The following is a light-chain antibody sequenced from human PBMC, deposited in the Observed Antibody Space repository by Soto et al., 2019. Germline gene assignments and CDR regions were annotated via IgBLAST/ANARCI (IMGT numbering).Light chain of an antibody. Sequence: QSALTQPPYASGSPGQSVTISCTGTSSDVGGYDYVSWYQQHPGKAPKLMIYEVGKRPSGVPDRFSGSKSGNTASLTVSVLQAEYEADYYCISYTGSNIRYVFGTVTKLTVL. CDR3: ISYTGSNIRYV. CDR2: EVG. V-gene: IGLV2-8*01. CDR1: SSDVGGYDY. J-gene: IGLJ1*01.